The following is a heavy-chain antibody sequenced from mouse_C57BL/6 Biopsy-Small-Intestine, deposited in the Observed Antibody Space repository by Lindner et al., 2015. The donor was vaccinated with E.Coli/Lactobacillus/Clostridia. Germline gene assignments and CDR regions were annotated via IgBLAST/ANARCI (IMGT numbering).Heavy chain of an antibody. D-gene: IGHD1-1*01. CDR2: ILPGGGST. J-gene: IGHJ4*01. CDR3: ARYSLLRYMMDY. CDR1: GYTFTAYW. Sequence: VQLQESGAELMKPGASVKLSCEATGYTFTAYWIEWVKQRPGHGLEWIGEILPGGGSTNYNEKFKGKATFTADTSSNTAYMQVRNLTTEDSAIYYCARYSLLRYMMDYWGQGTSVTVSS. V-gene: IGHV1-9*01.